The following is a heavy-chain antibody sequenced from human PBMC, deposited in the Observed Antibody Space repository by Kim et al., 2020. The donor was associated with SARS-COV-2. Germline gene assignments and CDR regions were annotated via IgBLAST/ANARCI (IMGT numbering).Heavy chain of an antibody. Sequence: SVKVSCKASGGTFSSYAISWVRQAPGQGLEWMGGIIPIFGTANYAQKFQGRVTITADESTSTAYMELSSLRSEDTAVYYCARSLYSGSYSGPDYWGQGTLVTVSS. V-gene: IGHV1-69*13. CDR1: GGTFSSYA. CDR3: ARSLYSGSYSGPDY. D-gene: IGHD1-26*01. CDR2: IIPIFGTA. J-gene: IGHJ4*02.